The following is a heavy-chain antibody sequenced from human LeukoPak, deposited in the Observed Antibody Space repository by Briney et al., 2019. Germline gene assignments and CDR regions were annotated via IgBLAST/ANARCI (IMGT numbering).Heavy chain of an antibody. CDR1: GGSFNDYY. CDR2: INHSGST. CDR3: ARAVAGTFEDY. Sequence: SETLSLTCAVYGGSFNDYYWYWIRQPPGKGLEWIGEINHSGSTNYNPSLKSRVTISVDTSKNQFSLKLSSVTAADTAVYYCARAVAGTFEDYWGQGTLVTVSS. D-gene: IGHD6-19*01. J-gene: IGHJ4*02. V-gene: IGHV4-34*01.